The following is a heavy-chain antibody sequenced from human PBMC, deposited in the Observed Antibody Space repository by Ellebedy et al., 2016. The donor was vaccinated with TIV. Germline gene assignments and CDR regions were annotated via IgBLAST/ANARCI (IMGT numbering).Heavy chain of an antibody. CDR1: GASVSSYY. CDR2: IDYSVST. CDR3: ARSYGDIDY. J-gene: IGHJ4*02. D-gene: IGHD4-17*01. Sequence: MPGGSLRLSCTVSGASVSSYYWSWIRQPPGKALEWIGNIDYSVSTNYNPSLKSRVIISLDMSKNQFSLNLNSVTAADTAMYYCARSYGDIDYWGQGTLVTVSS. V-gene: IGHV4-59*02.